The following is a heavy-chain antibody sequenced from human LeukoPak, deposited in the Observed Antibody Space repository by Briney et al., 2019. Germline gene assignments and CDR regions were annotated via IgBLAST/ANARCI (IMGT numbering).Heavy chain of an antibody. CDR2: IWYDGGNK. CDR3: ARGDDSSGYYYVAFDY. D-gene: IGHD3-22*01. V-gene: IGHV3-33*01. Sequence: PGRSLRLSCAASGLTFSNNGMHWVRQAPGKGLEWVAVIWYDGGNKYYADSVKGRFTISRDNSKNTLYLQMNSLRAEDTAVYYCARGDDSSGYYYVAFDYWGQGTLVTVSS. CDR1: GLTFSNNG. J-gene: IGHJ4*02.